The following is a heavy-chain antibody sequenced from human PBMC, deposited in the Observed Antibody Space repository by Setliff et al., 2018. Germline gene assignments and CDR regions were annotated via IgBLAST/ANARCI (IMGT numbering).Heavy chain of an antibody. D-gene: IGHD3-3*01. Sequence: GGSLRLSCAASGFTFSSYGMHWVRQAPGKGLEWVANIKSYGREKNYAGSVKGRFSISRDDASSSLYLQMDNLRVEDTAVYYCARGRFFTYWGQGTPVTVSS. CDR3: ARGRFFTY. CDR1: GFTFSSYG. J-gene: IGHJ4*02. V-gene: IGHV3-7*01. CDR2: IKSYGREK.